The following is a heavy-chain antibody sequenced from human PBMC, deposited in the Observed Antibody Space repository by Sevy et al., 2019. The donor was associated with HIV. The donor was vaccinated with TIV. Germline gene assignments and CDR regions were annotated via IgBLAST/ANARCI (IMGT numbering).Heavy chain of an antibody. D-gene: IGHD6-19*01. V-gene: IGHV3-23*01. J-gene: IGHJ6*02. Sequence: GGSLRLSCAASGFTFSSYAMSWVRQAPGKGLEWVSAISGSGGSTYYEDSVKGRFTISRDNSKNTLYLQMNSLRAEDTAVYYCAKDQGSLYYYYGMDVWGQGTTVTVSS. CDR2: ISGSGGST. CDR3: AKDQGSLYYYYGMDV. CDR1: GFTFSSYA.